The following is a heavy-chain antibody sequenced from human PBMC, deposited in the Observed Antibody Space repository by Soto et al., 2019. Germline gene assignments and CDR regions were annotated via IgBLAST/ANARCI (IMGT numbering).Heavy chain of an antibody. Sequence: QVQLQQWGAGLLKPSEPLSLTCAVYVGSFSGYYWSWIRQPPGKGLEWFGEFNHSGSTNYNPSLKSRVTISVDTSKNQLSLKLSSVTAADTAVYYCARGHPSRGFPTLYYYYGMDVGGRGTTVTVSS. CDR1: VGSFSGYY. V-gene: IGHV4-34*01. D-gene: IGHD3-10*01. CDR3: ARGHPSRGFPTLYYYYGMDV. CDR2: FNHSGST. J-gene: IGHJ6*02.